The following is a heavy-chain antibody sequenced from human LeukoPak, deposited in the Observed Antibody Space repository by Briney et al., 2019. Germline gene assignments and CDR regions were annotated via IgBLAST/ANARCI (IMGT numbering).Heavy chain of an antibody. CDR1: GGPISSGDYY. CDR2: IYYSGST. J-gene: IGHJ4*02. V-gene: IGHV4-30-4*08. Sequence: SETLSLTCTVSGGPISSGDYYWSWIRQPPGKGLEWIGYIYYSGSTYYNPSLKSRVTISVDTSKNQFSLKLSSVTAADTAVYYCARVGGNYYDSSCYSQFDYWGQGTLVTVSS. CDR3: ARVGGNYYDSSCYSQFDY. D-gene: IGHD3-22*01.